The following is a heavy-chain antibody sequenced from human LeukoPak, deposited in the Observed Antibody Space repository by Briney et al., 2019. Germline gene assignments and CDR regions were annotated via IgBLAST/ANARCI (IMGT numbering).Heavy chain of an antibody. D-gene: IGHD6-19*01. CDR1: GFTFSSYA. CDR2: IFGSGGST. V-gene: IGHV3-23*01. J-gene: IGHJ4*02. Sequence: GGSLRLSCAASGFTFSSYAMYWVRQAPGKGLEWVSGIFGSGGSTHYADSVRGRFTISRDNSKNTVYLQMNSLRAEDTAVYYCAKTTTGYSSGRFPGWPVDYWGQGTLVTVSS. CDR3: AKTTTGYSSGRFPGWPVDY.